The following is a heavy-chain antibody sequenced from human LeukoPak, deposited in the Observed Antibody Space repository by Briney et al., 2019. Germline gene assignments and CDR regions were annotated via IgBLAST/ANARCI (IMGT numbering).Heavy chain of an antibody. D-gene: IGHD1-14*01. Sequence: PGGSLRLSCAASGFTSSSYWMHWVRQVPGKGLVWVSRINPGGSSTAYADSVKGRFTIPRDNAENTLYLQMDSLRAEDTAVYYCARSNQADDYWGQGTLVTVSS. J-gene: IGHJ4*02. CDR1: GFTSSSYW. V-gene: IGHV3-74*01. CDR2: INPGGSST. CDR3: ARSNQADDY.